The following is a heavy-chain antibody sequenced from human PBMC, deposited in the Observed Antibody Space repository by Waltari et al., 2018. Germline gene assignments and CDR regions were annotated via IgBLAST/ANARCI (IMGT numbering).Heavy chain of an antibody. Sequence: EVQLVQSGAEVKKPGATVKISCKASGYTFTAYYMHWVQQAPGKGLEWMGRVDPEDGETIYAEKFQGRVTITADTSTDTAYMELSSLRSEDTAVYYCATDQGVVGATLDAFDIWGQGTMVTVSS. J-gene: IGHJ3*02. CDR1: GYTFTAYY. D-gene: IGHD1-26*01. CDR2: VDPEDGET. V-gene: IGHV1-69-2*01. CDR3: ATDQGVVGATLDAFDI.